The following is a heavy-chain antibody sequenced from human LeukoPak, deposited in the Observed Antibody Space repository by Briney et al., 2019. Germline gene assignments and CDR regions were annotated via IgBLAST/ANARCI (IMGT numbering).Heavy chain of an antibody. CDR1: GGSISSTSYY. J-gene: IGHJ5*02. Sequence: SETLSLTCAVSGGSISSTSYYWGWIRQSPGKGLEWIGSFYYSGSIFDNPSLKSRVTISVDRSKNQFSLKLSSVTAADTAVYYCAREPDYDILTGHNWFDPWGQGTLVTVSS. CDR2: FYYSGSI. V-gene: IGHV4-39*07. CDR3: AREPDYDILTGHNWFDP. D-gene: IGHD3-9*01.